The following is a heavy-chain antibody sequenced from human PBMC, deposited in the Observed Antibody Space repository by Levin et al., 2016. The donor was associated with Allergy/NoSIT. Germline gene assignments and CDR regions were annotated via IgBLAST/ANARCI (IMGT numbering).Heavy chain of an antibody. D-gene: IGHD3-10*01. Sequence: VRQMPGKGLEWMGTIDPTDSYTKYNPSFQGHVIMSADMSITTAYLQWTSPKASDTAMYYCVGQTGGSGDYYYFGIDVWGQGTPVTVSS. J-gene: IGHJ6*02. CDR3: VGQTGGSGDYYYFGIDV. CDR2: IDPTDSYT. V-gene: IGHV5-10-1*01.